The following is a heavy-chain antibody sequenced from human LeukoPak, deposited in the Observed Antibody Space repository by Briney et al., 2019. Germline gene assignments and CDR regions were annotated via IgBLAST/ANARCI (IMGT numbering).Heavy chain of an antibody. J-gene: IGHJ6*02. CDR2: ISWNSGSI. CDR3: AKDIRNYYYYGMDV. V-gene: IGHV3-9*01. Sequence: SLRLSCAASGFTFDDYAMHWVRQAPGKGLERVSGISWNSGSIGYADSVKGRFTISRDNAKNSLYLQMNSLRAEDTALYYCAKDIRNYYYYGMDVWGQGTTVTVSS. CDR1: GFTFDDYA.